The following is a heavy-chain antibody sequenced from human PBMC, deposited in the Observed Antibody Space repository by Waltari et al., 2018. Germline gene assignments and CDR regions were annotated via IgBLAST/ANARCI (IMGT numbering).Heavy chain of an antibody. Sequence: QLQLQESGPGLVKPSETLSLTCTVSGGSISSSSYYWGWIRQPPGKGLEWIGSIYYSGSTYYNPSLKSRVTRTVDTSKNQCALKLSSVTAADTAVYYCARDLDNGDLLDYWGQGTLVTVSS. J-gene: IGHJ4*02. CDR3: ARDLDNGDLLDY. V-gene: IGHV4-39*07. CDR1: GGSISSSSYY. D-gene: IGHD4-17*01. CDR2: IYYSGST.